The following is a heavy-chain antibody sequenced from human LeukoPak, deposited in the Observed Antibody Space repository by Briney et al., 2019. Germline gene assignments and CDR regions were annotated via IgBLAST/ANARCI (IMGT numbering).Heavy chain of an antibody. D-gene: IGHD3-22*01. CDR2: ISWNSGSI. V-gene: IGHV3-9*01. CDR3: ASGRSYDSSGLDY. Sequence: PGRSLRLSCAASGFTFDDYAMHWVRQAPGKGREWVSGISWNSGSIGYADSVKGRFTISRDNAKNSLYLQMNSLRAEDTALYYCASGRSYDSSGLDYWGQGTLVTVSS. CDR1: GFTFDDYA. J-gene: IGHJ4*02.